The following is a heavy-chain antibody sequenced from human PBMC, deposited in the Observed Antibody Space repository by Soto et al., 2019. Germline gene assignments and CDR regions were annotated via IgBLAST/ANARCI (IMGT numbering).Heavy chain of an antibody. J-gene: IGHJ4*02. V-gene: IGHV2-5*02. CDR2: IYWDDDE. CDR1: GFSLSTTAEG. Sequence: HITLKESGPTLVKPTQTLTLTCTFSGFSLSTTAEGVGWIRQPPGKALECLALIYWDDDERYSPSLKSRLTITKDASKNQVVLTMTNVDPVDTATYYCAHGSCSSADCYPNPYLDYWGQGILVTVSS. D-gene: IGHD2-2*01. CDR3: AHGSCSSADCYPNPYLDY.